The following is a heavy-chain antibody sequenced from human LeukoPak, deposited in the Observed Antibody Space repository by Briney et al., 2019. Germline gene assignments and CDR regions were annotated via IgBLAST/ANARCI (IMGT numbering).Heavy chain of an antibody. V-gene: IGHV3-23*01. CDR2: ISGGGGST. CDR3: AKVGLGSSWYRGFDP. D-gene: IGHD6-13*01. Sequence: GGSLRLSCAASGFTFRSNAMSWVRQAPGKGLDWVSAISGGGGSTYYADSVKGRFTISRDNSKNTLYLQMNSLRAEDTAVYYCAKVGLGSSWYRGFDPWGQGTLVTVSS. J-gene: IGHJ5*02. CDR1: GFTFRSNA.